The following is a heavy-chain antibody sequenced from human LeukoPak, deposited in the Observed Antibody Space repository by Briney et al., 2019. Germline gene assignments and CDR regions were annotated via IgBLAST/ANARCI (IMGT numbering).Heavy chain of an antibody. Sequence: PGGSLRLSCAASGFTFSSYWIHWVRQAPGKGLVWVARLNPDGTDTTYADSVKGRFTVSRDNAKNTLYLQMNSLRDEDTAMYYCVRMFSGPLDYWGQGTLVTVSS. V-gene: IGHV3-74*03. CDR1: GFTFSSYW. J-gene: IGHJ4*02. CDR2: LNPDGTDT. D-gene: IGHD3-10*02. CDR3: VRMFSGPLDY.